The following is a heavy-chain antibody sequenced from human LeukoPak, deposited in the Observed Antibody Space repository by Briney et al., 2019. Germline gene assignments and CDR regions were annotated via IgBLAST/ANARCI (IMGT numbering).Heavy chain of an antibody. V-gene: IGHV3-21*01. J-gene: IGHJ5*02. CDR3: ARDRGVVPAASGSWFDP. CDR1: GFTFSTYS. Sequence: GGSLRLSCAASGFTFSTYSMNWVRQAPGKGLEWVSTISTDSSSYIYYADSVKGRFTISRDNAKNSLYLQMNSLRAEDTAVYYCARDRGVVPAASGSWFDPWGQGTLVTVSS. D-gene: IGHD2-2*01. CDR2: ISTDSSSYI.